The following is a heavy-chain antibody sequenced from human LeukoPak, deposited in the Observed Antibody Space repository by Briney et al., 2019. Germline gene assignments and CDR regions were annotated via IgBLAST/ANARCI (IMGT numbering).Heavy chain of an antibody. CDR3: AREGIYDSDAFDI. D-gene: IGHD3-22*01. J-gene: IGHJ3*02. CDR1: GGSISSYY. CDR2: IYYSGST. V-gene: IGHV4-59*01. Sequence: SETLSLTCTVSGGSISSYYWSWIRQPPGKGLEWIGYIYYSGSTNYNPSLKSRVTISVDTSKNQFSLKLSSVTAADTAVYYCAREGIYDSDAFDIRGQGTMVTVSS.